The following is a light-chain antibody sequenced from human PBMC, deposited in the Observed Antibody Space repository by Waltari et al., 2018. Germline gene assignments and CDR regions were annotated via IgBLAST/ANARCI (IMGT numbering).Light chain of an antibody. CDR2: WAS. CDR1: QTLLYTSNNKNY. CDR3: QQYFSSPYT. Sequence: DIVMTQPPDSLAVSLGERATINCKSSQTLLYTSNNKNYLTWYQQKSGQPPKVLIFWASTRESGVAERFNGSGSGTDFTLTINSLQPEDVAVYFCQQYFSSPYTFGQGTKLEIK. J-gene: IGKJ2*01. V-gene: IGKV4-1*01.